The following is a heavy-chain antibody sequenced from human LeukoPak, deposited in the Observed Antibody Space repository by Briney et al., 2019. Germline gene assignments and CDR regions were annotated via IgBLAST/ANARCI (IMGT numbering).Heavy chain of an antibody. J-gene: IGHJ4*02. CDR1: GGTFSSYA. CDR3: VASPPDFWSGYWVFDY. Sequence: ASVKVSCKASGGTFSSYAISWVRQAPGQGLEWMGGIIPIFGTANYAQKFQGRVTITTDESTRTAYMELSSLRSEDTAVYYCVASPPDFWSGYWVFDYWGQGTLVTVSS. D-gene: IGHD3-3*01. V-gene: IGHV1-69*05. CDR2: IIPIFGTA.